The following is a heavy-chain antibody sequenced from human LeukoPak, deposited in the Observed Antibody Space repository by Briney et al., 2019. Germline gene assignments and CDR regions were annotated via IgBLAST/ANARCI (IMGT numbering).Heavy chain of an antibody. Sequence: GGSLRLSCAASGFTFDGYAMHWVRQAPGKGLEWVSGISWNSGSIGYADSVKGRFTISRDNAKNSLYLQMNSLRAEDTALYYCAKDMGMIAAAGIDYWGQGTLVTVSS. D-gene: IGHD6-13*01. CDR2: ISWNSGSI. V-gene: IGHV3-9*01. J-gene: IGHJ4*02. CDR1: GFTFDGYA. CDR3: AKDMGMIAAAGIDY.